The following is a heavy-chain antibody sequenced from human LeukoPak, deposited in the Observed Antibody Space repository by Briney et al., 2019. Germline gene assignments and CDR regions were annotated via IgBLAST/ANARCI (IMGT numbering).Heavy chain of an antibody. J-gene: IGHJ6*03. Sequence: GASVKVSCKASGYTFTSYYMHWVRQAPGQGLEWMGWINPNSGDTNYAQKFQGRVTMTRDTSISTAYMELRSLRSDDTAVYYCAKVFGAYCGGDCYLGLDYYYYMDVWGKGTTVTVSS. V-gene: IGHV1-2*02. CDR1: GYTFTSYY. D-gene: IGHD2-21*02. CDR2: INPNSGDT. CDR3: AKVFGAYCGGDCYLGLDYYYYMDV.